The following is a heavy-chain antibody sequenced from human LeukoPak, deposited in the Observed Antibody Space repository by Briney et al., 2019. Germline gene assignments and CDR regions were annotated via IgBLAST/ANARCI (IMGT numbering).Heavy chain of an antibody. V-gene: IGHV3-23*01. D-gene: IGHD2-8*01. J-gene: IGHJ4*02. Sequence: HPGGSLRLSCAGSGFTFSSYAMSWVRQAPGKGLEWVSAISDTGATTYDADSVKGRFTISRDNSRSTLYLQMNSLRAEDPALYYCAKDPSTGRYCTNGVCSPFDYWGQGTLVTVSS. CDR2: ISDTGATT. CDR3: AKDPSTGRYCTNGVCSPFDY. CDR1: GFTFSSYA.